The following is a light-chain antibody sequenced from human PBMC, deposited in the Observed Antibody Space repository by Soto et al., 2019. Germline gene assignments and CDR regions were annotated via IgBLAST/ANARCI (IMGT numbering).Light chain of an antibody. CDR3: HQYGSSPRT. V-gene: IGKV3-15*01. CDR1: QSVGSN. J-gene: IGKJ1*01. Sequence: EIVMSQSPAALSVSPGERATLSCRASQSVGSNLAWYQQKPGQAPRLLIYGASTRVTGIPARFSGSGSGTDFTLTISRLEPEDFAVYYCHQYGSSPRTFGQGTKVDIK. CDR2: GAS.